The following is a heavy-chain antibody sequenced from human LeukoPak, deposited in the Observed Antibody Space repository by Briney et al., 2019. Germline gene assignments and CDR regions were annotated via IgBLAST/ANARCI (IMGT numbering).Heavy chain of an antibody. J-gene: IGHJ5*02. V-gene: IGHV5-51*01. CDR1: GYSFTSYW. Sequence: GESLQISCKGSGYSFTSYWIGWVRPMPGKGLEWMGIIYPGDSDTRYSPSFQGQVTISADKSISTAYLQWSSLKASDTAMYYCARRLTMVRGVNWFDPWGQGTLVTVSS. CDR2: IYPGDSDT. CDR3: ARRLTMVRGVNWFDP. D-gene: IGHD3-10*01.